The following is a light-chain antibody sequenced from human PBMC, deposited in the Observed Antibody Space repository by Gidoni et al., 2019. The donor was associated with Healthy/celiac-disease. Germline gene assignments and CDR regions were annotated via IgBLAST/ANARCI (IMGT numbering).Light chain of an antibody. V-gene: IGLV3-1*01. Sequence: SYELTQPPSVSVSPGQTASITCAGDKLGDKYACCYQQKPGQSPVLVIYQDSKRPSGIPERFSGSNSGNTATLTISGTQAMDEADYYCQAWDSSTATGVFGGGTKLTVL. CDR1: KLGDKY. CDR3: QAWDSSTATGV. J-gene: IGLJ2*01. CDR2: QDS.